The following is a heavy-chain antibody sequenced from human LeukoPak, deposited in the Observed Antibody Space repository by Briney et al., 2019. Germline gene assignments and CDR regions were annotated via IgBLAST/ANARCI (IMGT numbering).Heavy chain of an antibody. CDR2: ISGSGTNT. CDR3: ARSYSSSSDFDY. D-gene: IGHD6-6*01. J-gene: IGHJ4*02. V-gene: IGHV3-23*01. CDR1: GFTFTSYA. Sequence: GGSLRLSCAASGFTFTSYAMSWVRQAPGKGLEWVSAISGSGTNTYYEDSVKGRFTISSDSSKNTLYLQMNSLRAEDTAVYYCARSYSSSSDFDYWGQGTLVTVSS.